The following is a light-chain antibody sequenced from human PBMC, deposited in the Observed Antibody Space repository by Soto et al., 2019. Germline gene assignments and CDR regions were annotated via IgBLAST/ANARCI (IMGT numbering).Light chain of an antibody. V-gene: IGLV1-40*01. CDR3: QSYDSTLSARYV. CDR2: GNI. Sequence: QSVLTQPPSVSGAPGQRVTISCTGSSSNIGAGYDVHWYQQRPGTAPKLLIFGNINRPSGVPDRFSGSKSGTSAPLAITGLQAEDEGDYYCQSYDSTLSARYVFGTGTQLTVL. J-gene: IGLJ1*01. CDR1: SSNIGAGYD.